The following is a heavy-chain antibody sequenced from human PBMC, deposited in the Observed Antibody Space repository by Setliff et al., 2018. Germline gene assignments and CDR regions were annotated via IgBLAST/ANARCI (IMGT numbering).Heavy chain of an antibody. CDR3: ARVSQYSSGWYYFYYYGMDV. CDR1: GGSISSSTYY. V-gene: IGHV4-39*07. J-gene: IGHJ6*02. CDR2: IYYSGST. D-gene: IGHD6-19*01. Sequence: KPSETLSLTCTVSGGSISSSTYYWGWIRQPPGKGLEWIGSIYYSGSTYYNPSLKSRVTISLDTSKNQFSLKLSSVTAADTAVYYCARVSQYSSGWYYFYYYGMDVWGQGTTVTVSS.